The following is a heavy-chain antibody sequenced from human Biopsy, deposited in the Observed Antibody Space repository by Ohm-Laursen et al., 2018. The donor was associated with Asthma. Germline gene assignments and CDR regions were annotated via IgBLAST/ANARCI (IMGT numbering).Heavy chain of an antibody. CDR2: IDQSGYT. J-gene: IGHJ5*02. D-gene: IGHD1-20*01. CDR1: GGYLTGHY. V-gene: IGHV4-34*01. CDR3: ARAAITGIRGWFDP. Sequence: SQTLSLTCTVYGGYLTGHYWNWIRQPPGKGLEWIGEIDQSGYTNYNPSLKSRVTISADTSKNQFHLNLSSATAADTAVYFCARAAITGIRGWFDPWGQGTLVTVSS.